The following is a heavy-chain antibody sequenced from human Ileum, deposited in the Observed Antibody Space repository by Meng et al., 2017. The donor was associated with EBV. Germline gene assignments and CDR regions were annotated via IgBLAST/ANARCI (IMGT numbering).Heavy chain of an antibody. Sequence: QVQLQEPVPGMVHPSVCLALHCTVSGDASSSGICWSWVRQPTGKGLELIVDVYQRGDTNYNPSLKSRVEISVDKSKNQFYLSLFSVTAADTAVYYCWRDQGRELRNHWGQGSLVTVSS. D-gene: IGHD1-7*01. J-gene: IGHJ4*02. CDR3: WRDQGRELRNH. CDR2: VYQRGDT. CDR1: GDASSSGIC. V-gene: IGHV4-4*02.